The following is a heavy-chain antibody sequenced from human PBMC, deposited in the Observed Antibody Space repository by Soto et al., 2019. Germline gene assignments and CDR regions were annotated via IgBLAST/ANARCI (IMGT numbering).Heavy chain of an antibody. CDR2: MWYHGRDL. CDR1: GFSFSDYV. Sequence: QVQLVESGGGVVQPGRSLRLSCAASGFSFSDYVMHWVRQAPGKGLDWVAVMWYHGRDLFYADSVKGRFTISRDNSKNTLYLQMNSLRAEGTAVYYCGRDQGGQSGNFIFDTWGQGTLVTVSS. CDR3: GRDQGGQSGNFIFDT. V-gene: IGHV3-33*01. J-gene: IGHJ4*02. D-gene: IGHD3-16*01.